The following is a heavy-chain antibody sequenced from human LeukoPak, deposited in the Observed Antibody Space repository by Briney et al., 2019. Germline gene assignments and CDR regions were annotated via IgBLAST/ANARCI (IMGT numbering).Heavy chain of an antibody. Sequence: ASVKVSCKASGGTFSSYAISWVRQAPGQGLEWMGWMNPNSGNTGYAQKFQGRVTMTRNTSISTAYMELSSLRSEDTAVYYCARGSHSSSWYSPWGQGTLVTVSS. CDR3: ARGSHSSSWYSP. V-gene: IGHV1-8*02. CDR1: GGTFSSYA. J-gene: IGHJ5*02. D-gene: IGHD6-13*01. CDR2: MNPNSGNT.